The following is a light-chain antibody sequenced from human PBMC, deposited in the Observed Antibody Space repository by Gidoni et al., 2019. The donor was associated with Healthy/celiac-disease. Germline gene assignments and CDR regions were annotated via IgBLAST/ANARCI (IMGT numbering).Light chain of an antibody. CDR1: QSISSW. CDR2: KAS. J-gene: IGKJ1*01. Sequence: DIQMTQSPSTLSASVGDRVTITCRASQSISSWLAWYQQKPGKAPKLLIYKASSLESRVPSRFSGSGSGTEFTLTISSLQPDDFATYYCQQYNSYSGTFGQXTKVEIK. V-gene: IGKV1-5*03. CDR3: QQYNSYSGT.